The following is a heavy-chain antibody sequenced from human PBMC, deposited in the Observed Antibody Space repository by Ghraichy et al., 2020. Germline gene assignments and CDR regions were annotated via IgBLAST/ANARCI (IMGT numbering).Heavy chain of an antibody. CDR3: ARSYWGGDCHIDY. Sequence: GGSLRLSCAASGFTFSAYFMHWVRQSPGKGLEWVAVISDDGSYKYYADSLKGRFTISRDNSKSTLHLQLNSLRAEDTAVYYCARSYWGGDCHIDYWGQGTLVTVPP. J-gene: IGHJ4*02. D-gene: IGHD2-21*02. CDR1: GFTFSAYF. V-gene: IGHV3-30*03. CDR2: ISDDGSYK.